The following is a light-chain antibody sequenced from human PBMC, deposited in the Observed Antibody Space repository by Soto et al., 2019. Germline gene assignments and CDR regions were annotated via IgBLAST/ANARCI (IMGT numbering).Light chain of an antibody. CDR3: QSYDSSLSGYV. Sequence: QSVLTQPPPVSGAPGQRGTISCPGSNSNIGAGYDVHWYQQLPGTAPKLLIYGNSNRPSGVPDRFSGSKSGTSASLAITGLQAEDEADYYCQSYDSSLSGYVFGTGTKVTVL. V-gene: IGLV1-40*01. CDR1: NSNIGAGYD. CDR2: GNS. J-gene: IGLJ1*01.